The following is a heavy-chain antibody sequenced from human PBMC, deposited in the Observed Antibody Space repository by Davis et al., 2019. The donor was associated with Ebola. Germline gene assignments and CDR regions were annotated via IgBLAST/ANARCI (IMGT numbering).Heavy chain of an antibody. Sequence: GGSLRLSCRGSGYSFPTYWIAWVRQMPGKGLEWMGSIYPGDSDTRYSPSFQGQVTISADKSISTAYMQWSSLKASDTAMYYCASHAPSGLYSFDIWGQGTLVTVSS. CDR1: GYSFPTYW. J-gene: IGHJ3*02. D-gene: IGHD3-10*01. CDR2: IYPGDSDT. V-gene: IGHV5-51*01. CDR3: ASHAPSGLYSFDI.